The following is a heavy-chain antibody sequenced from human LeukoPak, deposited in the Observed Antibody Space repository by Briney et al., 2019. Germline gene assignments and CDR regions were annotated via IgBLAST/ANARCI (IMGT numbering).Heavy chain of an antibody. D-gene: IGHD4-17*01. V-gene: IGHV1-2*02. CDR3: ASRSSTVAKFPFHY. J-gene: IGHJ4*02. CDR1: GYTFTGYY. CDR2: INPNNGGT. Sequence: ASVEVSCKASGYTFTGYYIHWVRQAPGQGLEWMGWINPNNGGTNYARGFQGRVTMTRDTSISTAYMELTGRTSDDTAVYYCASRSSTVAKFPFHYWGQGTLVTVSS.